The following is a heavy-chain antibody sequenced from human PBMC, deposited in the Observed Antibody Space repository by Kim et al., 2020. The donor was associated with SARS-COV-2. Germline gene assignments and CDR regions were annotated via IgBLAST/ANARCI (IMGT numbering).Heavy chain of an antibody. J-gene: IGHJ6*02. D-gene: IGHD5-12*01. Sequence: GESLKISCKGSGYSFTSYWIGWVRQMPGKGLEWMGIIYPGDSDTRYSPSFQGQVTISADKSISTAYLQWSSLKASDTAMYYCARLEAVATFELYYYYGMDVWGQGTTVTVSS. CDR1: GYSFTSYW. V-gene: IGHV5-51*01. CDR2: IYPGDSDT. CDR3: ARLEAVATFELYYYYGMDV.